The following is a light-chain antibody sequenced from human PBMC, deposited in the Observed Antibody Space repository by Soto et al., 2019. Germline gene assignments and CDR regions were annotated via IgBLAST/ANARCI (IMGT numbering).Light chain of an antibody. Sequence: QSVLTQPPSASGSPGQSVTISCTGTSSDVGGHNYVSWYQQHPGKAPKVMIYEVSKRPSGVPDRFSGSKSGNTASLTVSGLQAEDEAIYYCSSYAGSNNVLFGGGTKLTVL. J-gene: IGLJ3*02. CDR1: SSDVGGHNY. V-gene: IGLV2-8*01. CDR3: SSYAGSNNVL. CDR2: EVS.